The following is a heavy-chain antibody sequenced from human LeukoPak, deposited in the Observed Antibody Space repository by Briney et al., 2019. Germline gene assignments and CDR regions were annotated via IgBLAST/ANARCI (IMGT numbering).Heavy chain of an antibody. CDR2: IYISGST. CDR1: GGSISSYY. J-gene: IGHJ4*02. V-gene: IGHV4-4*07. D-gene: IGHD1-1*01. Sequence: SETLSLTCTVSGGSISSYYWSWIRQPAGKGPEWIGRIYISGSTNYNPSLKSRVTMSVDTSKNQFSLKLSSVTAADTAVYYCARDRGTWNDDGFDYWGQGTLVTVSS. CDR3: ARDRGTWNDDGFDY.